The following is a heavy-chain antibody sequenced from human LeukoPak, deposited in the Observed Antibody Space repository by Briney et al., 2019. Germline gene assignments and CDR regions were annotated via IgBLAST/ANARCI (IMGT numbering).Heavy chain of an antibody. Sequence: SQTLSLTCTVSGGSISSGDYYSSWVRQPPGKGLEWIGYIYYSGSTYYNPSLKSRVTISVDTSKNQFSLKLSSVTAADTAVYYCAREYCSSTSCPFDYWGQGTLVTVSS. J-gene: IGHJ4*02. CDR1: GGSISSGDYY. CDR2: IYYSGST. V-gene: IGHV4-30-4*08. CDR3: AREYCSSTSCPFDY. D-gene: IGHD2-2*01.